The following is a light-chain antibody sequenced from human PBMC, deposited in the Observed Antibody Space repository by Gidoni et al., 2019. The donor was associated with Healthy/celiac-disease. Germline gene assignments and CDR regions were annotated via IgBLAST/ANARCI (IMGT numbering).Light chain of an antibody. CDR3: QQYYSSPLT. CDR1: RSVLYSSNNKNY. J-gene: IGKJ4*01. CDR2: WAS. Sequence: DIVMTQSPDSLAVSLGERATINCKSSRSVLYSSNNKNYLAWYQQKPGQSPKLRIYWASTRESGVPDRFSGSGSGTDFTLTISSLQAEDVAVYYCQQYYSSPLTFGGGTKVEIK. V-gene: IGKV4-1*01.